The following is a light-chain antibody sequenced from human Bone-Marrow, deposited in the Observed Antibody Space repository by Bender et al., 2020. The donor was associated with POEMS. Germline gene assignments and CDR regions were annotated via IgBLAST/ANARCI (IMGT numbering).Light chain of an antibody. CDR1: TSVFGSYNL. V-gene: IGLV2-23*02. J-gene: IGLJ3*02. Sequence: QSALTQPASVSGSPGQSITISCTGTTSVFGSYNLVSWYQQHPGKAPKVVIYEVNKRPSGVSDRFSGTKSANTASLTISGLQAEDEADYYCAVWDDSLNGWVFGGGTKLTVL. CDR2: EVN. CDR3: AVWDDSLNGWV.